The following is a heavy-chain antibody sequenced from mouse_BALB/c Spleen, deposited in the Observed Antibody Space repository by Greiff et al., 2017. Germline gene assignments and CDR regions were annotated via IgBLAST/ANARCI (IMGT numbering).Heavy chain of an antibody. CDR2: IYPGSGST. J-gene: IGHJ3*01. Sequence: LQQPGSELVRPGASVKLSCKASGYTFTSYWMHWVKQRPGQGLEWIGNIYPGSGSTNYDEKFKSKATLTVDTSSSTAYMQLSSLTSEDSAVYYCTRGGSTMITGRFAYWGQGTLVTVSA. CDR1: GYTFTSYW. D-gene: IGHD2-4*01. CDR3: TRGGSTMITGRFAY. V-gene: IGHV1S22*01.